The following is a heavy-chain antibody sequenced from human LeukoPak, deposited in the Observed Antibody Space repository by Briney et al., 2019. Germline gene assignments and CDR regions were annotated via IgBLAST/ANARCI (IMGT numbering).Heavy chain of an antibody. CDR2: IYTSGST. V-gene: IGHV4-4*07. D-gene: IGHD5-18*01. Sequence: SETLSLTCTVSGGSISGSYYWSWIRQPAGKGLEWIGRIYTSGSTNYNPSLKSRVTISVDTSKNQFSLKLSSVTAADTAVYYCAREYKRGYSYGTLDYWGQGTLVTVSS. J-gene: IGHJ4*02. CDR3: AREYKRGYSYGTLDY. CDR1: GGSISGSYY.